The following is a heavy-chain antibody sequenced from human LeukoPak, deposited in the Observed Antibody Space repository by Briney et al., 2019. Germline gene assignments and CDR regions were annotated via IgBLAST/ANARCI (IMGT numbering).Heavy chain of an antibody. CDR2: IYYSGST. J-gene: IGHJ6*02. D-gene: IGHD1-26*01. CDR1: GASISSCY. V-gene: IGHV4-59*01. CDR3: ARSRSGSYYYYGMDV. Sequence: NPSETLSLTCSVSGASISSCYWSWIRQPPGKGLEWIGYIYYSGSTNYNPSLKSRVTMSVDTSKNQFSLKLSSVTAADTAVYFCARSRSGSYYYYGMDVWGQGTTVTVSS.